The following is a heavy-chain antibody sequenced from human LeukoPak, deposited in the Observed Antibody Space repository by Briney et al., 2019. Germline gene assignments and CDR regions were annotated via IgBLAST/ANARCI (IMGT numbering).Heavy chain of an antibody. Sequence: PGGSLRLSCAASGFTFSSYGMHWVRQAPGKGLEWVAVIWYDGSNKYYADSVKGRFTISRDNSKNTLYLQMNSLRAEGTAVYYCARVRGYSGYDHPFDYWGQGTLVTVSS. CDR2: IWYDGSNK. V-gene: IGHV3-33*01. CDR1: GFTFSSYG. J-gene: IGHJ4*02. CDR3: ARVRGYSGYDHPFDY. D-gene: IGHD5-12*01.